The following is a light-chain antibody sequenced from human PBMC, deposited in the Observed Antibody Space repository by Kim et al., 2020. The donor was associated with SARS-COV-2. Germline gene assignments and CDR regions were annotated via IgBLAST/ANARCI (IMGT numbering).Light chain of an antibody. CDR3: CSYAGMYTSL. J-gene: IGLJ2*01. CDR2: DVN. CDR1: SSDVGGYDW. V-gene: IGLV2-11*03. Sequence: GKSVTISCTGTSSDVGGYDWVSWYQQLPGKAPKLIIYDVNKRPSGVPDRFSGSKSGNTASLTISGLQDEDEGYYHCCSYAGMYTSLFGGGTQLTVL.